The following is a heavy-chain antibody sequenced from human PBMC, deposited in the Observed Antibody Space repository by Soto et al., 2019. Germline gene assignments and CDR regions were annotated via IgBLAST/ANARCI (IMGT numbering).Heavy chain of an antibody. J-gene: IGHJ6*02. CDR2: IWYDGSNK. CDR1: GFTFSSYG. D-gene: IGHD6-6*01. CDR3: ARALEGAARPGLYYYYGMDV. Sequence: PGGSLRLSCAASGFTFSSYGMHWVRQAPGKGLEWVAVIWYDGSNKYYADSVKGRFTISRDNSKNTLYLQMNSLRAEDTAVYYCARALEGAARPGLYYYYGMDVWGQGTTVTVSS. V-gene: IGHV3-33*01.